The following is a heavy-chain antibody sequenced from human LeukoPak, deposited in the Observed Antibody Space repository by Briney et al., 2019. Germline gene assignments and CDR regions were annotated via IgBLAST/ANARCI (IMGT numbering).Heavy chain of an antibody. V-gene: IGHV4-30-2*01. D-gene: IGHD5-12*01. Sequence: SETLSLTCTVSGGSISSDVYYWSWIRQPPGKGLEWIGYIYHSGSTYYNPSLKSRVTISVDRSKNQFSPKLSSVTAADTAVYYCASYIAREYFQHWGQGTLVTVSS. CDR2: IYHSGST. CDR1: GGSISSDVYY. J-gene: IGHJ1*01. CDR3: ASYIAREYFQH.